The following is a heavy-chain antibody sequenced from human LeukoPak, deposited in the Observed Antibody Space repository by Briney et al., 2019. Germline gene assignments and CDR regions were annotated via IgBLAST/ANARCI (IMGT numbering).Heavy chain of an antibody. D-gene: IGHD3-10*01. V-gene: IGHV3-23*01. Sequence: PGGSLRLSCAASGFTFSTYWMAWVRQAPGKGLEWVSAISGSDGSTYYADSVKGRFTISRDNSKNTLYLQMNGLRAEDTAVYYCAKNAYNYYGADNYYYYMDVWGKGTTVTVSS. J-gene: IGHJ6*03. CDR2: ISGSDGST. CDR1: GFTFSTYW. CDR3: AKNAYNYYGADNYYYYMDV.